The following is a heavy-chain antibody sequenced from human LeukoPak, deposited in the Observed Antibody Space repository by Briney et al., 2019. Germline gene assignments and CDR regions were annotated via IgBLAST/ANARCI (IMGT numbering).Heavy chain of an antibody. V-gene: IGHV3-30*18. CDR1: GFTFSSYG. CDR3: AKGRGSYYYYYYYMDV. Sequence: GRSLRLSCAASGFTFSSYGMHWVRQAPGKGLEWVAVISYDGSNKYYADSVKGRFTISRDNSKNTLYLQMDSLRAEDTAVYYCAKGRGSYYYYYYYMDVWGKGTTVTVSS. CDR2: ISYDGSNK. J-gene: IGHJ6*03. D-gene: IGHD1-26*01.